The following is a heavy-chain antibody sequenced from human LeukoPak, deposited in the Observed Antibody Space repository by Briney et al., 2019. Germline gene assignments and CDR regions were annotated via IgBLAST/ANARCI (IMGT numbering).Heavy chain of an antibody. CDR2: INSDGRST. V-gene: IGHV3-74*01. D-gene: IGHD3-9*01. Sequence: GSLRLSCAASGFTFSNYWMHWVRQAPGKGLVWVSRINSDGRSTNYADSVKGRFTISRDNAKNTLYLQMNSLRAEDTAVYYCARGADSGYSSDNWGQGPLVSVSS. CDR1: GFTFSNYW. J-gene: IGHJ4*02. CDR3: ARGADSGYSSDN.